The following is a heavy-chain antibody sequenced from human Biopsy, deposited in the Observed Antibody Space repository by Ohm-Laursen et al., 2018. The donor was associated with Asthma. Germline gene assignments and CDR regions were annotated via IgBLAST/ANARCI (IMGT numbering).Heavy chain of an antibody. CDR2: MSFDGRQT. CDR1: GFSFNSYG. D-gene: IGHD3-3*01. CDR3: AKERYYDFWSGYPI. J-gene: IGHJ3*02. Sequence: SLRLPCAASGFSFNSYGMHWVRQAPGKGLEWVAVMSFDGRQTYYADSVKGRFTISRDNSKNTLYLQMNSLRAEDTAVYYCAKERYYDFWSGYPIWGQGTMVTVSS. V-gene: IGHV3-30*18.